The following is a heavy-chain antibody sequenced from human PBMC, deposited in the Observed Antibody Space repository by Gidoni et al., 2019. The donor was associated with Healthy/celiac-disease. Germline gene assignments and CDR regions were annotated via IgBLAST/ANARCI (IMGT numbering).Heavy chain of an antibody. CDR1: GGTFSSYA. CDR2: IIPIFGTA. CDR3: ASIPGYYDSSGYSAKNDAFDI. J-gene: IGHJ3*02. D-gene: IGHD3-22*01. Sequence: QVQLVQSGAEVKKPGSSVKVSCKASGGTFSSYAISWVRQAPGQGLEWMGGIIPIFGTANYAQKFQGRVKITADKSTSTAYMELSSLRSEDTAVYYCASIPGYYDSSGYSAKNDAFDIWGQGTMVTVSS. V-gene: IGHV1-69*06.